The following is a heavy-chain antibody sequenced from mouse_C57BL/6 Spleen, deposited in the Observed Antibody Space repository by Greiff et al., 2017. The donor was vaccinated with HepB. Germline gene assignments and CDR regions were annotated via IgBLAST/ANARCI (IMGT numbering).Heavy chain of an antibody. D-gene: IGHD5-1*01. J-gene: IGHJ3*01. CDR2: INPSNGGT. CDR3: ARGFSEYHAWFAY. V-gene: IGHV1-53*01. Sequence: VQLQQPGTELVKPGASVKLSCKASGYTFTSYWMHWVKQRPGQGLEWIGNINPSNGGTNYNEKFKSKATLTVDKSSSTAYMQRSSLTSEDSAVYCCARGFSEYHAWFAYWGQGTLVTVSA. CDR1: GYTFTSYW.